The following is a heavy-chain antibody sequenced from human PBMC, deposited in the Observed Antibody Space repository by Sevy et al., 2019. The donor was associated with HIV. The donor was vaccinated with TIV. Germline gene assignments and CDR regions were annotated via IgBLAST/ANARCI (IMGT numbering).Heavy chain of an antibody. CDR2: ISSNSDYI. Sequence: GGSLRLSCAASGFTFSSYRMAWVRQAPGKGLEWVSCISSNSDYINYADSVKGRFTISRDNAKNFLYQQMDSRRAEDTAVYYCARAVMEMSTWRSAYWGQGTLVTVSS. V-gene: IGHV3-21*01. J-gene: IGHJ4*02. CDR1: GFTFSSYR. D-gene: IGHD3-16*01. CDR3: ARAVMEMSTWRSAY.